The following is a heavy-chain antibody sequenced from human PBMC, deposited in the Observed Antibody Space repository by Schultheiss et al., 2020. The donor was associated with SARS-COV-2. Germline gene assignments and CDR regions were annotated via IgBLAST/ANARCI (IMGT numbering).Heavy chain of an antibody. CDR1: GGSISSGDYY. J-gene: IGHJ6*02. V-gene: IGHV4-61*08. Sequence: GSLRLSCTVSGGSISSGDYYWSWIRQHPGKGLEWIGYIYYSGSTNYNPSLKSRVTISGDTSRKQFSLKLSSVTAADTAVYYCARGYGAANGMDVWGQGTAVTVSS. CDR3: ARGYGAANGMDV. CDR2: IYYSGST. D-gene: IGHD4/OR15-4a*01.